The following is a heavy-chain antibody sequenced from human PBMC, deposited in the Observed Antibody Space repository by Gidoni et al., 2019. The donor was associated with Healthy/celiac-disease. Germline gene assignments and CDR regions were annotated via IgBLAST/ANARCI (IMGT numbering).Heavy chain of an antibody. Sequence: QVQPQESGPGLVKPSETLSLTCAVSRYSISRGYYWGWIRQPPGKGREWIGSIYHSGSTYYNPSLKSRVTISVDTSKNQFSLKLSSVTAADTAVYYCARQGGDYLELYYYHGMDVWGQGTTVTVSS. CDR3: ARQGGDYLELYYYHGMDV. CDR2: IYHSGST. D-gene: IGHD1-26*01. CDR1: RYSISRGYY. J-gene: IGHJ6*02. V-gene: IGHV4-38-2*01.